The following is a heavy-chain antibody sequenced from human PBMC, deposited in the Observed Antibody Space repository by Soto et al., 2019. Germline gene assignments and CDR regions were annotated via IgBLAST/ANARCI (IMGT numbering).Heavy chain of an antibody. CDR1: GFTFSSYA. J-gene: IGHJ6*02. V-gene: IGHV3-23*01. CDR2: ISGSGGST. CDR3: AKARNPNAFGHYYYYGMDV. D-gene: IGHD3-3*01. Sequence: VGSLRLSCAASGFTFSSYAMSWVRQAPGKGLEWVSAISGSGGSTYYADSVKGRFTISRDNSKNTLYLQMNSLRAEDTAVYYCAKARNPNAFGHYYYYGMDVWGQGTTLTVSS.